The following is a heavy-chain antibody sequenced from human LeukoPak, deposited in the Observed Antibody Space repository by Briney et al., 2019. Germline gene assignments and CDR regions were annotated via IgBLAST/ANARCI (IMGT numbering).Heavy chain of an antibody. CDR2: IRYDGSNK. CDR3: ARDTGYNLRYPNWFDP. V-gene: IGHV3-30*02. J-gene: IGHJ5*02. Sequence: QPGGSLRLSCAASGFTFSNYGMHWVRQAPGKGLEWVAFIRYDGSNKYYADSVKGRFTISRDNSKNTLYLQMNSLRAEDTAVYYCARDTGYNLRYPNWFDPWGQGTLVTVSS. D-gene: IGHD3-9*01. CDR1: GFTFSNYG.